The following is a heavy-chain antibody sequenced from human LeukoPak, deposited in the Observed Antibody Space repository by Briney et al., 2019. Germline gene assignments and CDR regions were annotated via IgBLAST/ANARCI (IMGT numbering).Heavy chain of an antibody. CDR2: ISSDGGRT. CDR3: ARDGEGGYSYGYVDY. CDR1: GFSFSTYA. V-gene: IGHV3-64*01. J-gene: IGHJ4*02. D-gene: IGHD5-18*01. Sequence: QTGGSLRLSCAASGFSFSTYAMHWVRQAPGKGLEYVSAISSDGGRTYYANSVKGRFTISRDNSKNTLYLQMGSLRVEDMAVYYCARDGEGGYSYGYVDYWGQGTLVAVSS.